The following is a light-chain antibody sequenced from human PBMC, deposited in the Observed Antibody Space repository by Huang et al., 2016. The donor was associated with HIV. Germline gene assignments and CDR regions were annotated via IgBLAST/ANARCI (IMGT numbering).Light chain of an antibody. CDR2: GAA. CDR1: QTVNSN. Sequence: EIVMTQSAATLPVSPGERATLSCRASQTVNSNLAWYQHKPGQAPRLLIYGAATRATGVPARVSGSGSGTEFTLTISSLQSEDFAIYYCQQYNNWPHTFGQGTKVEIK. J-gene: IGKJ1*01. CDR3: QQYNNWPHT. V-gene: IGKV3-15*01.